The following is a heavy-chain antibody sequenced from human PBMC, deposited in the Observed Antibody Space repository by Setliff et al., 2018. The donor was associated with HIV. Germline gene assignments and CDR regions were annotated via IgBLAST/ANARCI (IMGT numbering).Heavy chain of an antibody. CDR2: IYYTGST. J-gene: IGHJ2*01. V-gene: IGHV4-39*01. CDR3: ARRLAIGHWYFDI. Sequence: SETLSLTCSVSGGPMRSSSYYWGWIRQPPGKGLEWIGSIYYTGSTYSNPSLKSRLTISEDASKRQFSLTLRSVTAADTAVYYCARRLAIGHWYFDIWGRGTLVTVSS. CDR1: GGPMRSSSYY.